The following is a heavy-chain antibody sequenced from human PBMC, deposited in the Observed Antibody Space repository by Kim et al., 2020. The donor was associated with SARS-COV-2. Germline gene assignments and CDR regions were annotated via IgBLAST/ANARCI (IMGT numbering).Heavy chain of an antibody. CDR3: AIVVIWFGDTQVGAFDI. CDR2: INPSGGST. V-gene: IGHV1-46*01. J-gene: IGHJ3*02. CDR1: GYTFTSYY. Sequence: ASVKVSCKASGYTFTSYYMHWVRQTPGQGLEWMGIINPSGGSTSYAQKFQGRVTMTRDTSTSTVFMELSSLRSEDTAVYYCAIVVIWFGDTQVGAFDIWGHGTMHPVSS. D-gene: IGHD3-10*01.